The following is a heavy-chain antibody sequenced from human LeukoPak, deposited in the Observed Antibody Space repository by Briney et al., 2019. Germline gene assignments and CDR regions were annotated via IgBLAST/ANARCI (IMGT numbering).Heavy chain of an antibody. D-gene: IGHD2-15*01. J-gene: IGHJ6*02. CDR1: GFTFITYW. Sequence: GGSLRLSCAASGFTFITYWMAWVRQAPGKGLEGVANISPGGRGKYYVDSVKGRFTISRDNAKNTLYLQMNSLRAEETAVYYCAREKDIVVVVAAKYYYGMDVWGQGTTVTVSS. V-gene: IGHV3-7*01. CDR3: AREKDIVVVVAAKYYYGMDV. CDR2: ISPGGRGK.